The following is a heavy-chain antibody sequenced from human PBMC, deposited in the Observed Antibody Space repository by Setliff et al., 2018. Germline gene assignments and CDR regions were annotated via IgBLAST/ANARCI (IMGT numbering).Heavy chain of an antibody. J-gene: IGHJ4*02. Sequence: SGPTLVNPTETLTLTCSLSGVSLSASGVGVGWIRQPPGKALEWLALMFWNGGERYNPSLSSRLSIAKDTSRNEVVLTLINLDPLDTATYYCAHRQLGSAAAGASFDFWGRGTLVTSPQ. CDR3: AHRQLGSAAAGASFDF. CDR1: GVSLSASGVG. D-gene: IGHD6-13*01. V-gene: IGHV2-5*01. CDR2: MFWNGGE.